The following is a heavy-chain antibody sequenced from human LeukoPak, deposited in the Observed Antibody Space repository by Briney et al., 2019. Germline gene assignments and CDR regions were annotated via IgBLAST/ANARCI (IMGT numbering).Heavy chain of an antibody. Sequence: GGSLRLSCAASGFTFSSCGMHWVRQAPGKGLEWVAVISYDGSNKYYADSVKGRFTISRDNSKNTLYLQMNSLRAEDTAVYYCAKDHSSGWDYFDYWGQGTLVTVSS. CDR2: ISYDGSNK. V-gene: IGHV3-30*18. D-gene: IGHD6-19*01. CDR3: AKDHSSGWDYFDY. CDR1: GFTFSSCG. J-gene: IGHJ4*02.